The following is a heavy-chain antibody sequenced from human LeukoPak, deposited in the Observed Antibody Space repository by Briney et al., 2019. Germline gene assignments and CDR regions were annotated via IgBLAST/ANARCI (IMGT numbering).Heavy chain of an antibody. V-gene: IGHV4-59*01. CDR1: GGSIRNYY. D-gene: IGHD3-10*02. J-gene: IGHJ4*02. Sequence: PPETLSLTCTVSGGSIRNYYWSWIWQPPGKGLEWIGYIYYSGSTNYNPSLKSRVTISVDTSKNQFSLKLRSVTAADTAVYYCARDLDYVFDYWGQGTLVTVSS. CDR2: IYYSGST. CDR3: ARDLDYVFDY.